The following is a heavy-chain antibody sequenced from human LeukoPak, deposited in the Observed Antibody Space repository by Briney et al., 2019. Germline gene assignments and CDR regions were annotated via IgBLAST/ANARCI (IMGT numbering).Heavy chain of an antibody. J-gene: IGHJ2*01. D-gene: IGHD5-18*01. CDR1: GRSINSGEYY. CDR2: IFKSGAT. V-gene: IGHV4-61*02. Sequence: SETLSLSCSVSGRSINSGEYYWNWIRQPAGKGLEWIGRIFKSGATNSNPSLKSRVTISMNPSKSQFSLTLTSVTAADTAVYFCVRDFGYGNWYFDLWGRGTLVTVSS. CDR3: VRDFGYGNWYFDL.